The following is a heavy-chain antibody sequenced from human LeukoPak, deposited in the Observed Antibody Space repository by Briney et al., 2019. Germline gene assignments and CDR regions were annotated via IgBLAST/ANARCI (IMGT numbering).Heavy chain of an antibody. CDR1: GYSFTNYW. CDR2: IYPGDSNT. V-gene: IGHV5-51*01. D-gene: IGHD3-10*01. Sequence: GESLKISCKGSGYSFTNYWIGWVRQMHGKGLEWMQIIYPGDSNTRYSPSFQGQVTISADKSITTAYLQWSSLKASDTAMYYCMRLNYYDSGSYYNVNYNWFDPWGQGTLVTVPS. J-gene: IGHJ5*02. CDR3: MRLNYYDSGSYYNVNYNWFDP.